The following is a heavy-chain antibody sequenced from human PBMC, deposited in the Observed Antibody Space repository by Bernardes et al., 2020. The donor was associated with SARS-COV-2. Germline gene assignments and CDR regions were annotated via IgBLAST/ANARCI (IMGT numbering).Heavy chain of an antibody. J-gene: IGHJ6*02. Sequence: SETLSLTCSVSGDTVSNNGYYWGWFRQPPGKALEWIGSMHYSGNTYYNTSLKSRVTIDIDTSKNKFSLFLTSVTAGDTAVYYCASEVVPGPKRYGMDVWGQGTTVTVSS. D-gene: IGHD2-2*01. CDR2: MHYSGNT. V-gene: IGHV4-39*02. CDR3: ASEVVPGPKRYGMDV. CDR1: GDTVSNNGYY.